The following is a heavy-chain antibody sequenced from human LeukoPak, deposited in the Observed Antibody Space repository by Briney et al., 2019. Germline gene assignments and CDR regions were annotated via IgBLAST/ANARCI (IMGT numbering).Heavy chain of an antibody. V-gene: IGHV4-61*02. CDR3: ARTVLLWFGELSYYMDV. J-gene: IGHJ6*03. CDR2: IYTSGST. CDR1: GGSISSGSYY. Sequence: KASETLSLTCTVSGGSISSGSYYWSWIRQPAGKGLEWIGRIYTSGSTNYNPSLKSRVTISVDTSKNQFSLKLSSVTAADTAVYYCARTVLLWFGELSYYMDVWGKGTTVTVSS. D-gene: IGHD3-10*01.